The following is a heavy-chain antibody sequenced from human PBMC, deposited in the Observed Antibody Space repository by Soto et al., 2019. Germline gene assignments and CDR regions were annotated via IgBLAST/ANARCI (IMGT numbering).Heavy chain of an antibody. Sequence: SETLSLTCTVSGGSISSSSCCWGLMRQPPGKGLEWIGSIYYSGSTYYNPSLKSRVTISVDTSKNQFSLKLSSVTAADTAVYYCARHTPAISISDHWGQGTLVTVSS. V-gene: IGHV4-39*01. CDR1: GGSISSSSCC. D-gene: IGHD2-15*01. CDR3: ARHTPAISISDH. CDR2: IYYSGST. J-gene: IGHJ4*02.